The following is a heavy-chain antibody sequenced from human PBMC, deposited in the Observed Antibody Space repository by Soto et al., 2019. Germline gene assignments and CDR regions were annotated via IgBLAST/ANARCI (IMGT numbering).Heavy chain of an antibody. V-gene: IGHV3-11*01. CDR2: MSHSYETI. CDR1: GFTFSDHY. CDR3: ARGGLRRFAF. Sequence: QVQLVESGGGLVKPGGSLRLSCAASGFTFSDHYMSWIRQAPGKGLEWVSSMSHSYETIYYTDSVKGRFTISRDNAKNSLFLQMNGLRAEDTAVYYCARGGLRRFAFWGRGTELTVSS. J-gene: IGHJ3*01. D-gene: IGHD5-12*01.